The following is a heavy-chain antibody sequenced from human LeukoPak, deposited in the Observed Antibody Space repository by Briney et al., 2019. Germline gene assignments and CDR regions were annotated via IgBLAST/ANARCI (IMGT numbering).Heavy chain of an antibody. J-gene: IGHJ4*02. CDR1: GFTFSSYA. V-gene: IGHV3-23*01. CDR2: ISGSGGST. D-gene: IGHD3-22*01. Sequence: GGSLRLSCVASGFTFSSYAMSWVRQAPGKGLEWVSAISGSGGSTYYADSVKGRFTISRDNSKNTLYLQMNSLRAEDTAVYYCAKDLNIYYDSSGYYNWGQGTLVTVSS. CDR3: AKDLNIYYDSSGYYN.